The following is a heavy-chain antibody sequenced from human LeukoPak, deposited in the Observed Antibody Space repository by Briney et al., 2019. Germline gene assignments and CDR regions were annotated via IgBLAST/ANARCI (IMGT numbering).Heavy chain of an antibody. V-gene: IGHV5-51*01. D-gene: IGHD4-17*01. CDR2: ISPGDSAT. CDR1: GYSFTSYW. Sequence: GESLKISCKGSGYSFTSYWIAWVRQMPGTGLEWMGIISPGDSATRYSPSFQGQVTISADKSINTAYLQWSSLKASDTAIYYCARRGYPYGNWFDSWGQGTRVTVSS. J-gene: IGHJ5*01. CDR3: ARRGYPYGNWFDS.